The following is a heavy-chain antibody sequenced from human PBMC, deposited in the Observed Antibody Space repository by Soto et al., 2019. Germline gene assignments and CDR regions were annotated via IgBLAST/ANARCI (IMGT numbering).Heavy chain of an antibody. Sequence: PGGSLRLSCAASGFTFSSYAMHWVRQAPGKGLEWVSSISSRGDSTNYAYSVQGRFTMSRDNSKNTLYLQMNSLRADDTAVYYCAKDRVASSSSWYGDFGYWGQGTLVT. CDR1: GFTFSSYA. CDR2: ISSRGDST. V-gene: IGHV3-23*01. J-gene: IGHJ4*02. D-gene: IGHD6-13*01. CDR3: AKDRVASSSSWYGDFGY.